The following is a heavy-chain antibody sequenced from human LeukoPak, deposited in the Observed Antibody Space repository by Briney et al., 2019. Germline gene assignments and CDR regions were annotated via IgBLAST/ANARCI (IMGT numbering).Heavy chain of an antibody. V-gene: IGHV5-51*01. D-gene: IGHD5-18*01. CDR1: GYSFTSYW. J-gene: IGHJ4*02. CDR3: ARQTAMGRSGDY. CDR2: IDPSDSET. Sequence: GESPKISCKASGYSFTSYWIGWVRQMPGKGLEWMGIIDPSDSETRYTPSFHGQVAISVDKSLTPADLQWNSLKASDTAMYYCARQTAMGRSGDYWGQGTLVTVSS.